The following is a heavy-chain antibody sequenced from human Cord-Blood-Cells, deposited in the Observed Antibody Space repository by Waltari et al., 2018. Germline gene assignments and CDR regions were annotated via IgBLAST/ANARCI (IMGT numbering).Heavy chain of an antibody. D-gene: IGHD1-26*01. Sequence: QVQLQQWGAGLLKPSETLSLTCAVYGGSFSGYYWSWIRQPPGKGLEWIGEINHSGSTNYNPSLKSRVTISVDTSKNQFSLKLSSVTAADTAVYYCARIFYSGSYFDYWGQGTLVTVSS. V-gene: IGHV4-34*01. J-gene: IGHJ4*02. CDR2: INHSGST. CDR3: ARIFYSGSYFDY. CDR1: GGSFSGYY.